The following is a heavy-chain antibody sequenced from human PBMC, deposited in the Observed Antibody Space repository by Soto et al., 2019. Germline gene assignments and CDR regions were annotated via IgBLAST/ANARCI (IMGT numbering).Heavy chain of an antibody. CDR2: IYWDDDK. CDR1: GFSLSTSGVG. J-gene: IGHJ3*02. V-gene: IGHV2-5*02. Sequence: QITLKESGPTLVKPTQTLTLTCTFSGFSLSTSGVGVGWIRQPPGKALEWLALIYWDDDKRYSPSLKSRLTITKETSKNQVVLTMTNMDPVDTATYYCARTHYYDSSGYYPPGGDAFDIWGQGTMVTVSS. CDR3: ARTHYYDSSGYYPPGGDAFDI. D-gene: IGHD3-22*01.